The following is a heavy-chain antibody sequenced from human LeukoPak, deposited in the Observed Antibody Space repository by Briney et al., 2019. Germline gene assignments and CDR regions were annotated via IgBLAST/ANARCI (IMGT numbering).Heavy chain of an antibody. J-gene: IGHJ6*04. CDR1: GFTFSVYE. V-gene: IGHV3-48*03. CDR3: AGQGIAAAFFMDV. D-gene: IGHD6-13*01. Sequence: PGGSLRLSCAASGFTFSVYEMNWVRQAPGKGLEWLSYIGSSGDTIYYADSVKGRFTISRDNAKNSLYLQMNSLRAEDTAVYYCAGQGIAAAFFMDVWGKGTTVTVSS. CDR2: IGSSGDTI.